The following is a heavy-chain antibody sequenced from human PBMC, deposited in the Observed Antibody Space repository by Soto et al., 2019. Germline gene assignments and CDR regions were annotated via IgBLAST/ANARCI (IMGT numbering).Heavy chain of an antibody. CDR3: AREWGDGYNYDYYYYGMDV. J-gene: IGHJ6*04. V-gene: IGHV1-2*02. CDR2: INPNSGGT. Sequence: ASVKVSCKASGYTFTGYYMHWVRQAPGQGLEWMGWINPNSGGTNYAQKFQGRVTMTRDTSISTAYMELSRLRSDDTTVYYCAREWGDGYNYDYYYYGMDVWGKGTTVTSPQ. D-gene: IGHD5-12*01. CDR1: GYTFTGYY.